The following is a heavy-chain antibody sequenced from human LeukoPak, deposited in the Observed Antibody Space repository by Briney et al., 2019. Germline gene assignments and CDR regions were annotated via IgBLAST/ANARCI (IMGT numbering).Heavy chain of an antibody. V-gene: IGHV3-64D*06. J-gene: IGHJ4*02. D-gene: IGHD2-15*01. CDR3: VKDRAGYCSGGSCQDLDY. CDR2: ISSNGGST. CDR1: GFTFSSYA. Sequence: PGGSLRLSSSASGFTFSSYAMHCVRQPPGKGREYVSAISSNGGSTSYADSVKGRFTISSDNSKNALYLQMSSLRAEDTAVYYCVKDRAGYCSGGSCQDLDYWGQGTLVTVSS.